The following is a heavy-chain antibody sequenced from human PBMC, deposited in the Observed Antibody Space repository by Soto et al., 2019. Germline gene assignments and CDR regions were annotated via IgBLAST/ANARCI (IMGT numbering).Heavy chain of an antibody. CDR2: IYYSGSP. CDR1: GGSISSGDYY. Sequence: SETLSLTCTISGGSISSGDYYWSWIRQPPGKGLEWIGYIYYSGSPYYNPSLKSRVTISVDTSKNQFSLKLSSVTAADTAVYYCASGERPSYYYESSGPPGHWGQGTLVTFS. D-gene: IGHD3-22*01. J-gene: IGHJ4*02. CDR3: ASGERPSYYYESSGPPGH. V-gene: IGHV4-30-4*01.